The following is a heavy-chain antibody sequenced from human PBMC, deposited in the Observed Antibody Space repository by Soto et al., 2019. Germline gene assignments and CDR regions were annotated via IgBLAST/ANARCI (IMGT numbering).Heavy chain of an antibody. J-gene: IGHJ4*02. Sequence: EVQVVESGGAFVQPGESLRLSCATSGFTFSTYSMNWVRQAPGKGLEWVAYISLNGDAIYYGDSMKGRFTISRDNAKRSVYLQMDRLREEDAAMYFGARACGGDCQDYVDFWGQATVVSVSP. V-gene: IGHV3-48*02. CDR1: GFTFSTYS. D-gene: IGHD2-21*02. CDR2: ISLNGDAI. CDR3: ARACGGDCQDYVDF.